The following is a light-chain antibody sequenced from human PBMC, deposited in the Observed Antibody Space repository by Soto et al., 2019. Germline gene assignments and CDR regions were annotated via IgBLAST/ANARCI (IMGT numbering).Light chain of an antibody. Sequence: EILLTQTPGTLSLSPWARATLSCSASQSVSSNLAWYQQKPGQAPRLXIYDASNRATGIPDRFSGSGSGTDFTLTLRSLEPEDFAVYYCQQRSNWPPWTLGQGTKV. V-gene: IGKV3-11*01. CDR3: QQRSNWPPWT. CDR2: DAS. J-gene: IGKJ1*01. CDR1: QSVSSN.